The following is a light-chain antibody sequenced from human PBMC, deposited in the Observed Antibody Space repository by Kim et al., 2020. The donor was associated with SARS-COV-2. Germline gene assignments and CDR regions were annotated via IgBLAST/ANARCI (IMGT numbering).Light chain of an antibody. V-gene: IGLV3-21*04. J-gene: IGLJ2*01. CDR2: YDS. Sequence: PGKTARINCGGTSIGSKSGDWYQQEPGQAPGLVISYDSVRPSGIPERFSGCNSGNTATVTISRVEAGDEADYYCQVWDSSDDHRVVFGGGTQLTVL. CDR1: SIGSKS. CDR3: QVWDSSDDHRVV.